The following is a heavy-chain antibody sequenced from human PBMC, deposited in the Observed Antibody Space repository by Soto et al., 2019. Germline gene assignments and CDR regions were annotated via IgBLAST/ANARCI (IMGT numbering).Heavy chain of an antibody. CDR3: AREALRYFNWFDP. Sequence: ASVKVSCKASGYTFTSYAMHWVRQAPGQRLEWMGWINAGNGNTKYSQKFQGRVTITRDTSASTAYMELSSLRSDDTAVYYCAREALRYFNWFDPWGQGTLVTVSS. J-gene: IGHJ5*02. CDR1: GYTFTSYA. V-gene: IGHV1-3*01. CDR2: INAGNGNT. D-gene: IGHD3-9*01.